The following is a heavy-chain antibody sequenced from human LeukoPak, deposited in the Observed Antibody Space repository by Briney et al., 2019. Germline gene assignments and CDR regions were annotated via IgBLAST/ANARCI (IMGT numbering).Heavy chain of an antibody. Sequence: SETLSLTCTVSGGSISSYYWSWIRQPRGKGLEWIGYIYYSGSTNYNPSLKGRVTISVDTSKNQFSLKLSSVTAADTAVYYCARDKARTFDPWGQGTLVTVSS. CDR2: IYYSGST. CDR1: GGSISSYY. V-gene: IGHV4-59*01. CDR3: ARDKARTFDP. J-gene: IGHJ5*02. D-gene: IGHD2-2*01.